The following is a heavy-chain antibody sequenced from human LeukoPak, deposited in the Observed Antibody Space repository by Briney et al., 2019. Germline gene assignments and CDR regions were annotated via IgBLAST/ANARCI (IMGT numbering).Heavy chain of an antibody. CDR3: ARSGSSTQADYPYNAMDV. D-gene: IGHD1-26*01. V-gene: IGHV1-18*01. J-gene: IGHJ6*02. Sequence: ASVKVSCKASGYTFTSYGISWVRQAPGQGLEWMGWISAYNGNTNYAQKLQGRVTMTTDTSTSTAYMELRSLRSDDTAVYYCARSGSSTQADYPYNAMDVWGQGTTVTVSS. CDR1: GYTFTSYG. CDR2: ISAYNGNT.